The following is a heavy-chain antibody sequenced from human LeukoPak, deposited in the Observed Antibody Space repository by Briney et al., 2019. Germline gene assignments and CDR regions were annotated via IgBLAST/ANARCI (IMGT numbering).Heavy chain of an antibody. J-gene: IGHJ4*02. CDR3: ARAPGIVVPNSDY. Sequence: ASVKVSYKASGYTFTSYGISWVRQAPGQGLEWMGWFSAYNGNTYYAQNLQGRVTMTTDTSTSTAYMELRSLRSDDTAVYYCARAPGIVVPNSDYWGQGTLVTVSS. CDR1: GYTFTSYG. CDR2: FSAYNGNT. D-gene: IGHD3-22*01. V-gene: IGHV1-18*01.